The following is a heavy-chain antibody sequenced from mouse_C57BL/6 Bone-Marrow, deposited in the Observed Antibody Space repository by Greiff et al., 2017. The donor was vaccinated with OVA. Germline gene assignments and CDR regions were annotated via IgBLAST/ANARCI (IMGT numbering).Heavy chain of an antibody. V-gene: IGHV1-7*01. CDR2: INPSSGYI. CDR1: GYTFTSYW. J-gene: IGHJ4*01. Sequence: VQLQQSGAELVKPGASVKLSCKASGYTFTSYWMHWVKQRPGQGLEWIGYINPSSGYIKYNQKFKDKATLTADNSSSTAYMQLSSLTYEDSAVYYCARFGYSPFYYAMDYWGQGTSVTVSS. D-gene: IGHD2-3*01. CDR3: ARFGYSPFYYAMDY.